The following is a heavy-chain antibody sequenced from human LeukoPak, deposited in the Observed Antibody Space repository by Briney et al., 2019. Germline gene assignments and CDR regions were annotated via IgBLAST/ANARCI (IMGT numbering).Heavy chain of an antibody. CDR3: ALYSSTWY. D-gene: IGHD6-13*01. CDR1: GYTFTSYY. V-gene: IGHV1-46*01. J-gene: IGHJ4*02. Sequence: ASVKVSCKASGYTFTSYYMHWVRQAPGQGLEWMGIINPSGGSTSYAQKFQGRVTMTRDMSTSTVFMEVNSLRSEDTAVYYCALYSSTWYWGQGTLVTVSS. CDR2: INPSGGST.